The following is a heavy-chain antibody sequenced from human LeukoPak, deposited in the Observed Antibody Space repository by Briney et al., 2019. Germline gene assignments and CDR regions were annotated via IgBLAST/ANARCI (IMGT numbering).Heavy chain of an antibody. Sequence: GGSLRLSCVASGFTFSSHSMNWVRQAPGKGLEWVSYISGSSNTIHYADSVKGRFTISRDNAKNSLYLQMNSLRAEDTAVYYCARVRGGSGRSYAADAFDIWGQGTMVTVSS. CDR2: ISGSSNTI. J-gene: IGHJ3*02. V-gene: IGHV3-48*01. CDR3: ARVRGGSGRSYAADAFDI. D-gene: IGHD1-26*01. CDR1: GFTFSSHS.